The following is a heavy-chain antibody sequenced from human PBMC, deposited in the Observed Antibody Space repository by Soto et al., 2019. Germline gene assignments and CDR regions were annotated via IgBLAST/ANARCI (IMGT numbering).Heavy chain of an antibody. D-gene: IGHD6-19*01. Sequence: GGSLRLSCAASGFTFSSYSMNWVRQAPGKGLEWVSAISGSGSSTYYADSVKGRFTISRDNSKNTLYLQMNSLRAEDTAVYYCAKSTVGPWLDFDYWGQGTLVTVSS. CDR2: ISGSGSST. CDR3: AKSTVGPWLDFDY. CDR1: GFTFSSYS. V-gene: IGHV3-23*01. J-gene: IGHJ4*02.